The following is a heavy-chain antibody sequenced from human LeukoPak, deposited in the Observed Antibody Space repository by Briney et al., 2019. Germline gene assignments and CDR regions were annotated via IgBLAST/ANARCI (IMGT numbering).Heavy chain of an antibody. Sequence: GASVIVSCKASGGTFSSYAISWVRQAPGQGLEWMGGIIPIFGTANYAQKFQGRVTITADESTSTAYMELSSLRSEDTAVYYCARGGYCSGGSCYQFHPWGQGTLVTVSS. CDR1: GGTFSSYA. CDR2: IIPIFGTA. V-gene: IGHV1-69*01. D-gene: IGHD2-15*01. J-gene: IGHJ5*02. CDR3: ARGGYCSGGSCYQFHP.